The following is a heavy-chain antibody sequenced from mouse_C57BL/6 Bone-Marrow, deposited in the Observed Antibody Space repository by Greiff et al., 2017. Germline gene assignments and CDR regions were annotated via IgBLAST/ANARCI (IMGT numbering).Heavy chain of an antibody. Sequence: VQLQQSGAELVRPGASVKLSCTASGFNIKDDYMHWVKQRPEQGLEWIGWIDPENGDTEYASKFQGKATISADTSSNTAYLQLSSLTSEDTAVYYCTSLFITTVVFDYWGRGTTLTVSS. CDR1: GFNIKDDY. CDR2: IDPENGDT. D-gene: IGHD1-1*01. J-gene: IGHJ2*01. V-gene: IGHV14-4*01. CDR3: TSLFITTVVFDY.